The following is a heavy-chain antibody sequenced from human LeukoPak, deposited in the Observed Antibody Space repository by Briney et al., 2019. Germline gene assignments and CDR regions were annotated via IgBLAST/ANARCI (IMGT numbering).Heavy chain of an antibody. CDR3: ARAVDTAMVTGGFYFDY. CDR1: GGSISSSSYY. CDR2: IYYSGST. V-gene: IGHV4-39*07. D-gene: IGHD5-18*01. Sequence: PSVTLSLTCTVSGGSISSSSYYWGWIRQPPGKGLEWIGSIYYSGSTYYNPSLKSRVTISVDTSKNQFSLKLSSVTAADTAVYYCARAVDTAMVTGGFYFDYWGQGTLVTVSS. J-gene: IGHJ4*02.